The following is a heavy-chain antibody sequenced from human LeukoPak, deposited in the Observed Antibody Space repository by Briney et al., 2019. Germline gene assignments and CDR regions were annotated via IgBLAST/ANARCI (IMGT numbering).Heavy chain of an antibody. CDR1: GYTFTSYG. V-gene: IGHV1-18*01. CDR2: ISAYNGNT. CDR3: ARGGRFLEWDDAFDI. J-gene: IGHJ3*02. Sequence: RASVKVSCKASGYTFTSYGISWVRQAPGQGLEWMGWISAYNGNTNYAQKFQGRVTMTRDTSISTAYMELSRLRSDDTAVYYCARGGRFLEWDDAFDIWGQGTMVAVSS. D-gene: IGHD3-3*01.